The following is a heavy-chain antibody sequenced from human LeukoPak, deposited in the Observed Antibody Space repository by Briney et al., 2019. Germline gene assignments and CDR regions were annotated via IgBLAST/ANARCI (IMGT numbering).Heavy chain of an antibody. D-gene: IGHD3-16*01. Sequence: ASVKVSCKASGYTFTSYDINWVRQATGQGLEWMGWMNPNSGNTGYAQKFQGRVTITRNTSISTAYMELSSLRSEDTAVYYCARESRPGGVGIGAFDIWGQGTMVTVSS. J-gene: IGHJ3*02. CDR3: ARESRPGGVGIGAFDI. CDR1: GYTFTSYD. V-gene: IGHV1-8*03. CDR2: MNPNSGNT.